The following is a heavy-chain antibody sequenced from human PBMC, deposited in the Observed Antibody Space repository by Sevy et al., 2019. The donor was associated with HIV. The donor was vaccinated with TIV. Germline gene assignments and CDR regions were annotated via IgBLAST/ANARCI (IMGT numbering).Heavy chain of an antibody. CDR3: ARDAMRVGNSNYYYGMDV. V-gene: IGHV3-48*02. D-gene: IGHD2-2*01. J-gene: IGHJ6*02. Sequence: GGSLRLSCAASGFTLSPYSMEWVRQAPGKGLEWVSHISSSSNIIYYADSEKGRFTVSRDNAKNSLYLRMDSLRDEDTAVYYCARDAMRVGNSNYYYGMDVWGQWTTVTVSS. CDR2: ISSSSNII. CDR1: GFTLSPYS.